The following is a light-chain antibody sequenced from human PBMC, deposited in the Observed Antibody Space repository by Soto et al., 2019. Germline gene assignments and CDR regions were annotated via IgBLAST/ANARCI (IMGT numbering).Light chain of an antibody. CDR1: SSDVGGYDY. Sequence: QSALTQPRSVSGSPGQSVTISCTGTSSDVGGYDYVSWYQQHAGKAPKLIIYDVNKRPSGVPDRFSGSKSGNTASLTISGLQAEDEADYYCCAYAGTYIYVVFGGGTKVTVL. CDR3: CAYAGTYIYVV. V-gene: IGLV2-11*01. CDR2: DVN. J-gene: IGLJ2*01.